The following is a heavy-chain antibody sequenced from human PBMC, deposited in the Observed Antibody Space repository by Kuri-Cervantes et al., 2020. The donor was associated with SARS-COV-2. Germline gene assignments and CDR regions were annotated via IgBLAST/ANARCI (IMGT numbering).Heavy chain of an antibody. CDR3: TTYEYNWNDGNDAFDI. CDR1: GFTFSSYA. Sequence: GGSLRLSCAASGFTFSSYAMHWVRQAPGKGLEWVGRIKSKTDGGTTDYAAPVKGRFTISRDDSKNTLYLQMNSLKTEDTAVYYCTTYEYNWNDGNDAFDIWGQGTMVTVSS. D-gene: IGHD1-1*01. V-gene: IGHV3-15*01. J-gene: IGHJ3*02. CDR2: IKSKTDGGTT.